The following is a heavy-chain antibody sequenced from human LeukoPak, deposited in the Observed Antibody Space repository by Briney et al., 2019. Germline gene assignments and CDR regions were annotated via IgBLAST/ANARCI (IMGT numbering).Heavy chain of an antibody. D-gene: IGHD1-1*01. J-gene: IGHJ4*02. Sequence: TGGSLRLSCAASGFTFSNAWMSWVRQAPGKGLEWVGRIKSKTDGGTTDYAAPVKGRFTISRDDSKNTLYLQTNSLKTEDTAVYYCTTDISTTGTARFDYWGQGTLVTVSS. CDR3: TTDISTTGTARFDY. CDR1: GFTFSNAW. V-gene: IGHV3-15*01. CDR2: IKSKTDGGTT.